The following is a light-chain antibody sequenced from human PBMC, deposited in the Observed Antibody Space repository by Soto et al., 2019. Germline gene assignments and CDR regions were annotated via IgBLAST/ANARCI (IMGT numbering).Light chain of an antibody. CDR1: QSISSW. V-gene: IGKV1-5*01. CDR3: QQYNSNSQT. J-gene: IGKJ1*01. CDR2: DAS. Sequence: DIQMTQSPSTLSAFVGDRVTITCRASQSISSWLAWYQQKPGKAPKLLIYDASSLESGVPSRFSGSGSGSEFTLTISSLQPDDFATYYCQQYNSNSQTFGQGTKVDIK.